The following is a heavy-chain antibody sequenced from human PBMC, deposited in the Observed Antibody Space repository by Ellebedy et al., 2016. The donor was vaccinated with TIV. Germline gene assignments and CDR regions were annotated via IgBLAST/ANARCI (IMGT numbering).Heavy chain of an antibody. CDR1: GGSISSSSYY. J-gene: IGHJ6*03. D-gene: IGHD3-3*01. CDR3: ARGCSEWLLEDYYYMDV. CDR2: IYYSGST. V-gene: IGHV4-39*07. Sequence: SETLSLTXTVSGGSISSSSYYWGWIRQPPGKGLEWIGSIYYSGSTYYNPSLKSRVTISVDTSKNQFSLKLSSVTAADTAVYYCARGCSEWLLEDYYYMDVWGKGTTVTVSS.